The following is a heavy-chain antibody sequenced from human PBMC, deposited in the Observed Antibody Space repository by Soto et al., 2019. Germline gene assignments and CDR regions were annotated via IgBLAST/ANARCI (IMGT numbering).Heavy chain of an antibody. D-gene: IGHD6-13*01. CDR3: ARSDARQQLVMGRYYYYGMDV. V-gene: IGHV3-11*01. CDR1: GFTFSDYY. CDR2: ISSSGSTI. J-gene: IGHJ6*02. Sequence: QVQLVESGGGLVKPGGSLRLSCAASGFTFSDYYMSWIRQAPGKGLEWVSYISSSGSTIYYADSVKGRFTISRDNAKNSLYLQMNSLRAEDTAVYYCARSDARQQLVMGRYYYYGMDVWGQGTTVTVSS.